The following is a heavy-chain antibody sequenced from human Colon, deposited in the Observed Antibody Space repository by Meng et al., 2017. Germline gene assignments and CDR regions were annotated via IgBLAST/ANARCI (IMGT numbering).Heavy chain of an antibody. D-gene: IGHD3-9*01. CDR3: TRADYRTILTGFAARY. V-gene: IGHV3-49*04. Sequence: GGSLRLSCTASGFTFGDYAMSWVRQAPGKGLEWVGFIRSKAYGGTTEYAASVKGRFTISRDDSKSIAYLQMNSLKTEDTAVYYCTRADYRTILTGFAARYWGQGTLVTGSS. J-gene: IGHJ4*02. CDR1: GFTFGDYA. CDR2: IRSKAYGGTT.